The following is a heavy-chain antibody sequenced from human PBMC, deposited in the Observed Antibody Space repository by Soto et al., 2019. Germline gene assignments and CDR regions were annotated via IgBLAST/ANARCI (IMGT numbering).Heavy chain of an antibody. D-gene: IGHD6-19*01. CDR3: ASGIAVDGTYSYYVIDV. Sequence: ASVKVSCKASGYTFTSYAMHWVRQAPGQRLEWMGWINAGNGNTKYSQKFQGRVTITGDTSASTAYMELSSLRSEDTAVYYCASGIAVDGTYSYYVIDVWGQGTPVTVSS. J-gene: IGHJ6*02. CDR1: GYTFTSYA. V-gene: IGHV1-3*01. CDR2: INAGNGNT.